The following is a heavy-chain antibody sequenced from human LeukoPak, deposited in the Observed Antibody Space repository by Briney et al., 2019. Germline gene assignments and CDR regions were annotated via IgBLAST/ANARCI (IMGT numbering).Heavy chain of an antibody. Sequence: GWSLTLSCAASGFTFKNYHMNWVRQVPGTGPEWVSSITDNGLSIYYADSVKGRFTISRDNAENSLYLQMDSLRAEDTAVYCCAREAVSGSSYFDYWGLGTLVTVSS. CDR3: AREAVSGSSYFDY. J-gene: IGHJ4*02. CDR2: ITDNGLSI. CDR1: GFTFKNYH. D-gene: IGHD6-19*01. V-gene: IGHV3-21*01.